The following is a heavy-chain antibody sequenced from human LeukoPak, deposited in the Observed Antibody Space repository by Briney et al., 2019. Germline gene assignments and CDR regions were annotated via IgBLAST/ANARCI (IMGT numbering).Heavy chain of an antibody. CDR1: GGSISSYY. D-gene: IGHD3-3*01. J-gene: IGHJ4*02. V-gene: IGHV4-59*01. CDR2: IYYSGST. CDR3: ARDNPYADYDFWSGYYGGMGYFDY. Sequence: PSETLSLTCTVSGGSISSYYRSWIRQPPGKGLEWIGYIYYSGSTNYNPSLKSRVTISVDTSKNQFSLKLSSVTAADTAVYYCARDNPYADYDFWSGYYGGMGYFDYWGQGTLVTVSS.